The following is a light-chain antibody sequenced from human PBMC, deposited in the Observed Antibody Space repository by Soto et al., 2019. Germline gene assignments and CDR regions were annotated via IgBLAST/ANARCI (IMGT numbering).Light chain of an antibody. CDR3: SSFASSNALV. CDR1: SSDVGAYNY. Sequence: QSALTQPPSASGSPGQSVTISCTGTSSDVGAYNYVSWYQQHAGKAPKLVIYEVTKRPSGVPDRFSGSKSANTASLTVSGLLAEDEADYYCSSFASSNALVFGGGTKLTVL. V-gene: IGLV2-8*01. J-gene: IGLJ3*02. CDR2: EVT.